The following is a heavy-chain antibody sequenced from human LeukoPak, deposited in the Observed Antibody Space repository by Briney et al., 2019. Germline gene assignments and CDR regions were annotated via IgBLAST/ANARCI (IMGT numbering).Heavy chain of an antibody. CDR1: GGSISSYY. J-gene: IGHJ3*02. Sequence: PSETLSLTCTVSGGSISSYYWSWIRQPPGEGLEWIGYISNSGSTNYNPSLKSRVTISVGTSKNQLSLKLSYVTAADTAVYHCVRLQPNTGEWAFDIWGQGTMVSVSS. CDR3: VRLQPNTGEWAFDI. CDR2: ISNSGST. D-gene: IGHD1-1*01. V-gene: IGHV4-59*01.